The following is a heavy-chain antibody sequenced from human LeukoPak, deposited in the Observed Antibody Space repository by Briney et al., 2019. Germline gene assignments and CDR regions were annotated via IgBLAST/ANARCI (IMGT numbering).Heavy chain of an antibody. Sequence: GRSLRLSCAASGFIFSNYGMHWVRQAPGKGLEWVAVIYYDGSKKYYADSVKGRFTISKDNSKSTLYLQMNSLRAEDTAVYYCTRDISSRWYDLWGQGTLVTVSS. V-gene: IGHV3-33*01. CDR2: IYYDGSKK. J-gene: IGHJ5*02. CDR1: GFIFSNYG. D-gene: IGHD6-13*01. CDR3: TRDISSRWYDL.